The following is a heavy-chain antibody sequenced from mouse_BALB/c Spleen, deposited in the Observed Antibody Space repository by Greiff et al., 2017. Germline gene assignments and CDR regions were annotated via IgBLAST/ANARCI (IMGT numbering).Heavy chain of an antibody. D-gene: IGHD4-1*01. V-gene: IGHV5-6-5*01. CDR3: ARGDSGAWFAY. J-gene: IGHJ3*01. CDR1: GFTFSSYA. CDR2: ISSGGST. Sequence: EVKVVESGGGLVKPGGSLKLSCAASGFTFSSYAMSWVRQTPEKRLEWVASISSGGSTYYPDSVKGRFTISRDNDRNILYLQMSSLRAEDTAMYYCARGDSGAWFAYWGQGTLVTVSA.